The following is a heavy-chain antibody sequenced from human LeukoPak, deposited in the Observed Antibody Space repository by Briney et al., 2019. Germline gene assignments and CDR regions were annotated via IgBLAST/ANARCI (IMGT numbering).Heavy chain of an antibody. V-gene: IGHV4-30-2*01. J-gene: IGHJ6*02. Sequence: PSETLSLTCAVSGGSISSGGYSWSWIRQPPGKGLEWIGYIYHSGSTYYNPSLKSRVTISVDRSKNRFSLKLSSVTAADTAVYYCARGAPTVTTGMDVWGQGTTVTVSS. CDR1: GGSISSGGYS. CDR2: IYHSGST. D-gene: IGHD4-17*01. CDR3: ARGAPTVTTGMDV.